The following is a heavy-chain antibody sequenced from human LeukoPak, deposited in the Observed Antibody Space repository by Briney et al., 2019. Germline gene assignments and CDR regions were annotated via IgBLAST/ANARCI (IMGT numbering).Heavy chain of an antibody. CDR1: GGSIRRYY. V-gene: IGHV4-59*01. J-gene: IGHJ4*02. CDR3: ARYHDRSCSLDY. CDR2: IYYSGTN. D-gene: IGHD3-22*01. Sequence: SETLSPTCTVSGGSIRRYYWSWVRQPPGKGLEWIGYIYYSGTNNSNPSLKSRVTISVDTSKNQFSLKLSSVTAADTAVYYCARYHDRSCSLDYWGQGTLVTVSS.